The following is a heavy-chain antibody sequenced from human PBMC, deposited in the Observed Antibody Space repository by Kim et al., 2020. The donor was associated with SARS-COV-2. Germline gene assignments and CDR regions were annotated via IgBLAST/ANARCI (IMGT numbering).Heavy chain of an antibody. CDR3: ARDSGVFITMILGLFYGMDV. CDR2: ISAYNGNT. J-gene: IGHJ6*02. D-gene: IGHD3-22*01. V-gene: IGHV1-18*04. CDR1: GYTFTSYG. Sequence: ASVKVSCKASGYTFTSYGISWVRQAPGQGLEWMGWISAYNGNTNHAQKLQGRVTMTTDTSTSTAYMELRSLRSDDTAVYYCARDSGVFITMILGLFYGMDVWGQGTTVTVSS.